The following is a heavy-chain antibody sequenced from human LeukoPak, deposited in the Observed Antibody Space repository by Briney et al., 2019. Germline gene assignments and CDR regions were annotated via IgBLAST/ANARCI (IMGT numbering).Heavy chain of an antibody. CDR1: GFIFSSYW. V-gene: IGHV3-7*01. CDR3: AREVRAYGGYSQSDY. Sequence: PGGSLRLSCAASGFIFSSYWMSWVRQAPGEGLEWVANIKQDGSEKYYVHSVKGRFTISRHNAKNSLYLQMNTLRVEDTAVYYCAREVRAYGGYSQSDYWGQGTLVTVSS. D-gene: IGHD5-12*01. J-gene: IGHJ4*02. CDR2: IKQDGSEK.